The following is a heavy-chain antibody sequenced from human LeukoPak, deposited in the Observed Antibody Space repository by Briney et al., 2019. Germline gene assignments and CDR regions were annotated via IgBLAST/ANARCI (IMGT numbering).Heavy chain of an antibody. CDR2: IRYDGSNK. J-gene: IGHJ6*03. Sequence: GRSLRLSCAASGFTFSSYGMHWVRQAPGKGLEWVAFIRYDGSNKYYADSVKGRFTISRDNSKNTLYLQMNSLRAEDTAVYYCAKVKEYYYYYMDVWGKGTTVTVSS. CDR1: GFTFSSYG. CDR3: AKVKEYYYYYMDV. V-gene: IGHV3-30*02.